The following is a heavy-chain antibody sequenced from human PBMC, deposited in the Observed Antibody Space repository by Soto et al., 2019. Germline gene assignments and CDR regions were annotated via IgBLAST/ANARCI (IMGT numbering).Heavy chain of an antibody. J-gene: IGHJ4*02. CDR3: ARDLGDSSWYAVREPGGDYFDY. Sequence: PGGSLRLSCAASGFTFSSYAMSWVRQAPGKGLEWVSAISGSGGNTYYADSVKGRFTISRDNSKNTLYVQMNSLRAEDTAVYYCARDLGDSSWYAVREPGGDYFDYWGQGTLVTVSS. V-gene: IGHV3-23*01. CDR1: GFTFSSYA. CDR2: ISGSGGNT. D-gene: IGHD6-13*01.